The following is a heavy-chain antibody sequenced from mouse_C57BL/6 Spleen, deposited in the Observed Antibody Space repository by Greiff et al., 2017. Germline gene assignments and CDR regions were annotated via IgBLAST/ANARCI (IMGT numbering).Heavy chain of an antibody. D-gene: IGHD2-4*01. V-gene: IGHV1-42*01. CDR3: ARGDYDEYFDV. J-gene: IGHJ1*02. CDR1: GYSFTGYY. Sequence: EVQLQQSGPELVKPGASVKISCKASGYSFTGYYMNWVKQSPEKSLEWIGEINPSTGGTTYNRKFKAKATLTVDKSSSTAYMQLKSLTSEDSAVYYCARGDYDEYFDVWGTGTTVTVSS. CDR2: INPSTGGT.